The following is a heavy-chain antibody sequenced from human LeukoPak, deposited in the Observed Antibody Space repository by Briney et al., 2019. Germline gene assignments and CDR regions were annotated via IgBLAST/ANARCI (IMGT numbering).Heavy chain of an antibody. J-gene: IGHJ4*02. Sequence: PSETLSLTCTVSGGSISSYYWSWIRQPPGKGLEWMGYIYYSGSTNYNPSLKSRGTISVDTSKNQFSLKLSSVTAADTAVYYCAREGAHYDILTGYYGKRNFDYWGQGTLVTVSS. CDR2: IYYSGST. CDR1: GGSISSYY. V-gene: IGHV4-59*01. D-gene: IGHD3-9*01. CDR3: AREGAHYDILTGYYGKRNFDY.